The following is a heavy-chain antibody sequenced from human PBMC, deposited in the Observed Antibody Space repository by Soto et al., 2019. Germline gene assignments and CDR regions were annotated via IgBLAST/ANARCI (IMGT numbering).Heavy chain of an antibody. Sequence: QVQLVQSGAEVKKPGASVKVSCKASGYTFTGYYMHWVRQAPGQGLEWMGWINPNSGGTNYAQKFQGWVTMTRGTSISTAYMELSRLRSDDTAVYYCARGYGGNSVGATLTDYWGQGTLVTVSS. CDR1: GYTFTGYY. J-gene: IGHJ4*02. D-gene: IGHD4-17*01. CDR2: INPNSGGT. CDR3: ARGYGGNSVGATLTDY. V-gene: IGHV1-2*04.